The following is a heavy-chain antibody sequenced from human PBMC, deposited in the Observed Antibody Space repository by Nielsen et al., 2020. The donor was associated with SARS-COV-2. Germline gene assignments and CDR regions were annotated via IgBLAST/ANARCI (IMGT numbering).Heavy chain of an antibody. D-gene: IGHD3-22*01. V-gene: IGHV4-31*11. Sequence: LRLSCAVYGGSFSGYYWSWIRQHPGKGLEWIGYIYYSGSTYYNPSLKSRVTISVDTSKNKFSLKLSSVTAADTAVYYCARAPITMIVVVNAFDIWGQGTMVTVSS. CDR1: GGSFSGYY. CDR2: IYYSGST. J-gene: IGHJ3*02. CDR3: ARAPITMIVVVNAFDI.